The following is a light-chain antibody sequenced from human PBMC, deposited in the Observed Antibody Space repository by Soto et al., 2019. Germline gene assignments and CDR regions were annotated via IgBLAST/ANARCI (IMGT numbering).Light chain of an antibody. CDR2: QVT. CDR1: SSDVGNYKY. CDR3: TSYTSSRAYV. J-gene: IGLJ1*01. Sequence: QSVLTQPASVSGSPGQSITISCTGTSSDVGNYKYVSWYQEHPGKAPRLIIYQVTNRPSGVSNRFSGSKSGNTASLTISGLQAEDEADYYCTSYTSSRAYVFGIGTKVTVL. V-gene: IGLV2-14*01.